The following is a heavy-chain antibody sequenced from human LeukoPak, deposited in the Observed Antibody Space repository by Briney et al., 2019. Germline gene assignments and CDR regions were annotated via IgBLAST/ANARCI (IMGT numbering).Heavy chain of an antibody. CDR1: VYTFTSYG. J-gene: IGHJ4*02. Sequence: PGASVKVSCKASVYTFTSYGISWVRQAPGQGLEGMGWISAYNGNTNYAQKLQGRVTMTTDTSTSTAYMELRSLRSDDTAVYYCARGALLGYCSGGSCYGWVDYWGQGTLVTVSS. D-gene: IGHD2-15*01. CDR3: ARGALLGYCSGGSCYGWVDY. V-gene: IGHV1-18*01. CDR2: ISAYNGNT.